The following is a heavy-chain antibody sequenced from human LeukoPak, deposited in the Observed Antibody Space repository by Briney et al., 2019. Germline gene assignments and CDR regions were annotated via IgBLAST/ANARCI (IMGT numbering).Heavy chain of an antibody. CDR2: IHYSGST. J-gene: IGHJ4*02. D-gene: IGHD2-15*01. CDR3: ARVGAAAKSSRYFDY. V-gene: IGHV4-31*03. Sequence: PSQTLSLTCTVSGGSISSGDYYWSWIRQHPGKGLEWIGYIHYSGSTYYSPSLKSRVTISVDTSKKQFSLKLSSVTAADTAVYYCARVGAAAKSSRYFDYWGQGTLVTVSS. CDR1: GGSISSGDYY.